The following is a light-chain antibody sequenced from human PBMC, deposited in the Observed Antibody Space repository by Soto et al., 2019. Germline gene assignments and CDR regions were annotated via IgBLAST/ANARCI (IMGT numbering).Light chain of an antibody. CDR3: QQYNNWPPYT. CDR2: GAS. Sequence: EIVMTQSPATLSVSPGERATLSCRASQSVSSNLAWYQQKHGQAPRLLMYGASTRATGIPARFSGSGSGTEFTLTISSLQSEDFAVYYCQQYNNWPPYTFGQGTKLEIK. V-gene: IGKV3-15*01. CDR1: QSVSSN. J-gene: IGKJ2*01.